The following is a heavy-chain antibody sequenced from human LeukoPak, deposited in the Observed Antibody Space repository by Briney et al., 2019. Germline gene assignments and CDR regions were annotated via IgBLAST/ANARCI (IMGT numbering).Heavy chain of an antibody. J-gene: IGHJ6*03. CDR3: ARYLRKLYGRGGDYYFYMDV. Sequence: PGGSLRLSCVISGFIPVHYWMTWVRQAPGKGLEWVANMNQDGSETFYVDSVKGRFTISRDNAKNSVFLQMNSLKAEDTALFYCARYLRKLYGRGGDYYFYMDVWGKGTTVTVSS. D-gene: IGHD4-17*01. CDR1: GFIPVHYW. CDR2: MNQDGSET. V-gene: IGHV3-7*03.